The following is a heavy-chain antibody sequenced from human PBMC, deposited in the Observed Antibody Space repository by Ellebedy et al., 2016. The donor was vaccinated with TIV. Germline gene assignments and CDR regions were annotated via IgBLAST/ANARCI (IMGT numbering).Heavy chain of an antibody. J-gene: IGHJ4*02. V-gene: IGHV3-74*01. CDR1: GHTFSTYW. CDR3: RTGASEQHPIDN. D-gene: IGHD1-1*01. CDR2: INSDGSTT. Sequence: GESLKISXAASGHTFSTYWMHWVRQVPGKGLVWVSRINSDGSTTRYADSVKGRFTISRDNAKNTLYLQMNSLRAEDTAVYYCRTGASEQHPIDNWGQGTLVTVSS.